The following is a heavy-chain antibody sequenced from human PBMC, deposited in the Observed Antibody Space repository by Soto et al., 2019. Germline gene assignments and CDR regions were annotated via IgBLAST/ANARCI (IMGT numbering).Heavy chain of an antibody. CDR2: ISGNSGKT. CDR1: GFTFSSYA. V-gene: IGHV3-23*01. Sequence: EVQLLESGGGLVQPGGSLRLSCTASGFTFSSYAMSWVRQAPGKELEWVSTISGNSGKTNYAESVKGRFSISRHNSKNKVQLQSDSLRAEETAVYCCAKLGFVLMALFDVHPWGQGPLVT. CDR3: AKLGFVLMALFDVHP. J-gene: IGHJ5*02. D-gene: IGHD2-8*01.